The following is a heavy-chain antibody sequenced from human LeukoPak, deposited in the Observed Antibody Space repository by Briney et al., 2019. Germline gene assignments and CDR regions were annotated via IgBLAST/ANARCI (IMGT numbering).Heavy chain of an antibody. D-gene: IGHD6-13*01. CDR2: ISSNGAST. CDR3: VKTHSSSWYKHAPFDY. CDR1: GGTFSSYS. J-gene: IGHJ4*02. V-gene: IGHV3-64D*09. Sequence: PGGSLTLSCSVSGGTFSSYSRHWVRQPPGKGLEDVWAISSNGASTYYADSVKGRFTISRDNSKNTLYLPMSSLRAEDTAVYYCVKTHSSSWYKHAPFDYWGQGTLVTVSS.